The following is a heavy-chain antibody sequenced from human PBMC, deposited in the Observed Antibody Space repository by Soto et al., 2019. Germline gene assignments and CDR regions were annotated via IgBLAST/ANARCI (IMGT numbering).Heavy chain of an antibody. D-gene: IGHD6-6*01. Sequence: ASVKVSCKASGYTFTSYAMHWVRQAPGQRLEWMGWINAGNGNTKYAQKFQGRVTMTRDTSTSTVYMELSSLRSEDTAVYYCARGLLYSSSPRGYFDYWGQGTLVTVSS. J-gene: IGHJ4*02. V-gene: IGHV1-3*01. CDR3: ARGLLYSSSPRGYFDY. CDR1: GYTFTSYA. CDR2: INAGNGNT.